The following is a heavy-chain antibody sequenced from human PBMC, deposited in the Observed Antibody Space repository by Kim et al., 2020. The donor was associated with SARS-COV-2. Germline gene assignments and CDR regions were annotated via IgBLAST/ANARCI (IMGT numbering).Heavy chain of an antibody. J-gene: IGHJ6*02. Sequence: SETLSLTCAVSGDSITSTNWWSWVRQPPGKGLEWIGEIFHTGATNYNPSLKGRVTISVDKSTNQMSLILTSVTAADTAVFFCARAERLSSGGPSFYYFYGMDVWGQGTTVTVSS. CDR2: IFHTGAT. CDR1: GDSITSTNW. CDR3: ARAERLSSGGPSFYYFYGMDV. V-gene: IGHV4-4*02. D-gene: IGHD2-15*01.